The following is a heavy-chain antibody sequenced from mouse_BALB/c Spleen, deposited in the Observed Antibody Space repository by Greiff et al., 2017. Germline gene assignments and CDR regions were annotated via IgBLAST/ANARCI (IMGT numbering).Heavy chain of an antibody. CDR2: INPSHGRT. J-gene: IGHJ4*01. V-gene: IGHV1S81*02. Sequence: VQLQQPGAELVKPGASVKLSCKASGYTFTSYWMHWVKQRPGKGLEWIGEINPSHGRTNYNEKFKSKATLTVDKSSSTAYMQLSSLTSEDSAVYYCARSWGDDWGQGTSVTVSS. CDR3: ARSWGDD. CDR1: GYTFTSYW. D-gene: IGHD4-1*01.